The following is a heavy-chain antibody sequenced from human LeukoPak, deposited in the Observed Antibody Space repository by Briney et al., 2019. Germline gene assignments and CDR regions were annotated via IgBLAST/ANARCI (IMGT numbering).Heavy chain of an antibody. D-gene: IGHD4-11*01. J-gene: IGHJ4*02. V-gene: IGHV3-7*01. CDR1: GFTFTIFW. CDR2: IRPDGSEQ. Sequence: GGSLRLSCAASGFTFTIFWMNWIRRAPGRGLEWVANIRPDGSEQFYVDSVKGRFTISRDNAKNSVYLQMKSLRADDTAVYYCAGRDSARNPWAYWGQGTLVTVST. CDR3: AGRDSARNPWAY.